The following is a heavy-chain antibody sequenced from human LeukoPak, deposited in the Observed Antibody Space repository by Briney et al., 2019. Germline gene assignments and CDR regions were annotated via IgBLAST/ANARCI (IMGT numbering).Heavy chain of an antibody. CDR1: GFTFSSYA. D-gene: IGHD1-7*01. CDR2: IYGSDSI. J-gene: IGHJ4*02. Sequence: GGSLRLSCAASGFTFSSYAMSWVRQAPGKGLEWVSVIYGSDSIYYADSVKGRFTISRDNSKNTLYLQMNSLRAEDTAVYYCARANWNYPFDYWGQGTLVTVSS. V-gene: IGHV3-23*01. CDR3: ARANWNYPFDY.